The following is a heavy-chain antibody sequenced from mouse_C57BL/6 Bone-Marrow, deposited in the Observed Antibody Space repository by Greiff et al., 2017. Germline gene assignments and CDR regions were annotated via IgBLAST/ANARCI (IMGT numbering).Heavy chain of an antibody. Sequence: VQLQQSGPELVKPGASVKIPCKASGYTFTDYNMDWVKQSHGKSLEWIGDINPNNGGTIYNQKFKGKATLTVDKSSSTAYMELRSLTSEDTAVYYCARGYYDYDGYAMDYWGQGTSVTVSS. J-gene: IGHJ4*01. V-gene: IGHV1-18*01. CDR2: INPNNGGT. CDR3: ARGYYDYDGYAMDY. D-gene: IGHD2-4*01. CDR1: GYTFTDYN.